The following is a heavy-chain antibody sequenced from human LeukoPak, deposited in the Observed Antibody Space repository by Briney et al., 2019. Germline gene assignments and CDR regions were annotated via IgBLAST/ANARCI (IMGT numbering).Heavy chain of an antibody. D-gene: IGHD3-10*01. CDR2: IHTSGST. CDR3: ARTDYYGSQYPDY. CDR1: GVSISSYY. J-gene: IGHJ4*02. Sequence: SSETLSLTCTVSGVSISSYYWSWIRQPAGKGLEWIGRIHTSGSTNYNPSLKSRVTMSGDTSKNQSSLKLSSVTAADTAVYYCARTDYYGSQYPDYWGQGTLVTVSS. V-gene: IGHV4-4*07.